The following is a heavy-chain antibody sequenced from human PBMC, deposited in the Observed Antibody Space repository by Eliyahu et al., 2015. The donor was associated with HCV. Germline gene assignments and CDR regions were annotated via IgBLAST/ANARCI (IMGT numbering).Heavy chain of an antibody. D-gene: IGHD2-21*02. CDR1: GFXFSTFX. Sequence: QVQLVESGGGVVQXGRSLRLSCAASGFXFSTFXLHWVRXAPGXGLEWVAVISYDGSNKYYADXVKGRXTISRDNSKNTLYLQMNSLRADDTAVYYCAKERGALIVVVAAVDYWGQGTLVTVSS. J-gene: IGHJ4*02. CDR2: ISYDGSNK. CDR3: AKERGALIVVVAAVDY. V-gene: IGHV3-30*18.